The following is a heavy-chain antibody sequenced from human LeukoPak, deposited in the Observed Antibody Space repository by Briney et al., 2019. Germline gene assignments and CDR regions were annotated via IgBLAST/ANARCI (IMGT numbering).Heavy chain of an antibody. D-gene: IGHD3-10*01. V-gene: IGHV4-39*07. J-gene: IGHJ4*02. CDR3: ARWERLLWFGESTSFDY. Sequence: SETLSLTCTVSGGSISSSSYYWGWIRQPPGKGLEWIGSIYYSGSTYYNPSLKSRVTISVDTSKNQFSLKLSSVTAADTAVYYCARWERLLWFGESTSFDYWVQGTLVTVSS. CDR2: IYYSGST. CDR1: GGSISSSSYY.